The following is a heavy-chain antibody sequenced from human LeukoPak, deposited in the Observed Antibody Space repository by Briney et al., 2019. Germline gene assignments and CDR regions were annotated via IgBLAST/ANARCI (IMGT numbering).Heavy chain of an antibody. CDR3: ARRAVDNSYYYYMDV. D-gene: IGHD6-19*01. CDR1: GYTFTSYD. CDR2: MNPKSGNT. J-gene: IGHJ6*03. V-gene: IGHV1-8*03. Sequence: ASVKVSCKASGYTFTSYDINWVRQVTGQGLEWMGWMNPKSGNTGYAQKFQGRATITRNTSISTAYMEVSSLRYEDTAVYYCARRAVDNSYYYYMDVWGKGTTVTISS.